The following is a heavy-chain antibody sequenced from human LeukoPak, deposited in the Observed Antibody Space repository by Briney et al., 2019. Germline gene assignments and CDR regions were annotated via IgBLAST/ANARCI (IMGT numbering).Heavy chain of an antibody. CDR2: ISWDGGST. D-gene: IGHD3-10*01. Sequence: GGSLRLSCAASGFTFDDYAMHWVRQAPGKGLEWVSLISWDGGSTYYADSAKGRFTISRDNSKNSLYLKMNSLRAEDTALYYCAKGALWFGEAVDYWGQGTLVTVSS. J-gene: IGHJ4*02. CDR3: AKGALWFGEAVDY. CDR1: GFTFDDYA. V-gene: IGHV3-43D*04.